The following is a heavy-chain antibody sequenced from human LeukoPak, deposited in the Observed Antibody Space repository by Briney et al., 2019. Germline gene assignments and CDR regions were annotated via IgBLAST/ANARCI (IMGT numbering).Heavy chain of an antibody. CDR2: INPNSGGT. CDR1: GYTFTGYY. D-gene: IGHD3-22*01. J-gene: IGHJ4*02. CDR3: AREFPLPTRDTIVVVITPLPYFDY. V-gene: IGHV1-2*02. Sequence: GASVKVSCKASGYTFTGYYMHWVRQAAGQGLEWMGWINPNSGGTNYAQKFQGRVTMTRDTSISTAYMELSRLRSDDTAVYYCAREFPLPTRDTIVVVITPLPYFDYWGQGTLVTVSS.